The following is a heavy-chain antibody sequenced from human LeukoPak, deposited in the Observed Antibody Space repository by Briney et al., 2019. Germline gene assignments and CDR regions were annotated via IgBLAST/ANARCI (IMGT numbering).Heavy chain of an antibody. Sequence: GASVKVSSKASGGTFSSYAISWVRQAPGQGLEWMGRIIPIFGIANYAQKFQGRATITADKSTTTAYMELSSLRSEDTAVYYCARDPLDSSGYYINDAFDIWGQGTMVTVSS. CDR3: ARDPLDSSGYYINDAFDI. CDR2: IIPIFGIA. V-gene: IGHV1-69*10. J-gene: IGHJ3*02. D-gene: IGHD3-22*01. CDR1: GGTFSSYA.